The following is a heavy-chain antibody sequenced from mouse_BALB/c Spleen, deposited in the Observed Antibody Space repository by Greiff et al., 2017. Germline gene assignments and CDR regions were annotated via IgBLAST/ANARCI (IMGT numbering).Heavy chain of an antibody. Sequence: EVKLVESGPSLVKPSQTLSLTCSVTGDSITSGYWNWIRKFPGNKLEYMGYISYSGSTYYNPSLKSRISITRDTSKNQYYLQLNSVTTEDTATYYCARREITNGTWFAYWGQGTLVTVSA. CDR2: ISYSGST. J-gene: IGHJ3*01. D-gene: IGHD2-4*01. CDR3: ARREITNGTWFAY. V-gene: IGHV3-8*02. CDR1: GDSITSGY.